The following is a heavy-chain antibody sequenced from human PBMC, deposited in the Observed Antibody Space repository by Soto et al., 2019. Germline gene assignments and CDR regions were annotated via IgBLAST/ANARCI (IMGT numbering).Heavy chain of an antibody. J-gene: IGHJ4*02. CDR1: GFTFGDYA. CDR3: TRDWASIAARKFDY. D-gene: IGHD6-6*01. CDR2: IRSKAYGGTT. V-gene: IGHV3-49*03. Sequence: SLRLSCTASGFTFGDYAMSWFRQAPGKGLEWVGFIRSKAYGGTTEYAASVKGRFTISRDDSKSIAYLQMNSLKTEDTAVYYCTRDWASIAARKFDYWGQGTLVTVSS.